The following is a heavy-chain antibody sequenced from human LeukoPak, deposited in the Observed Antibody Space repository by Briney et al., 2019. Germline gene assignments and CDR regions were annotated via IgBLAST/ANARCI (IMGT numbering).Heavy chain of an antibody. J-gene: IGHJ5*02. CDR3: ARPSRGSSGIAAAGGGWFDP. CDR1: GFTFSSYG. V-gene: IGHV3-30*02. Sequence: PGGSLSLSCAASGFTFSSYGMHCVRQAPGKGLEWVAFIRYDGSNKYYAASVKGRFTISRDNSKNTLYLQMNSLRAEDTAVYYCARPSRGSSGIAAAGGGWFDPWGQGTLVTVSS. D-gene: IGHD6-13*01. CDR2: IRYDGSNK.